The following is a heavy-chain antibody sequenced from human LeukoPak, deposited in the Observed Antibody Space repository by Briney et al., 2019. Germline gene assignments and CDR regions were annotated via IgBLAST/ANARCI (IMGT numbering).Heavy chain of an antibody. Sequence: PGGSLRLSCAASAFTFSNYAMSWVRQAPGKGLEWVSTISNSDSSTYYADSVKGRFTISRDNSKNTLYLQMNSLRAEDTAVYYCAKTAPYSGYDYGPFDYWGQGTLVTVSS. CDR3: AKTAPYSGYDYGPFDY. D-gene: IGHD5-12*01. J-gene: IGHJ4*02. CDR1: AFTFSNYA. V-gene: IGHV3-23*01. CDR2: ISNSDSST.